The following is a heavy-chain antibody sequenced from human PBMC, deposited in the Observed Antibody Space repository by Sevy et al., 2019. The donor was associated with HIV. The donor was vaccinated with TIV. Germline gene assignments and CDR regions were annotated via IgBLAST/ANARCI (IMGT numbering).Heavy chain of an antibody. Sequence: GSLRLSCAASGFTFSSYSMNWVRQAPGKGLEWVSSISSSSSYIYYADSVKGRFTISRDNAKNSLYLQMNSLRAEDTAVYYCARGGSVVVLADPFDYWGQGTLVTVSS. V-gene: IGHV3-21*01. CDR3: ARGGSVVVLADPFDY. J-gene: IGHJ4*02. CDR1: GFTFSSYS. D-gene: IGHD2-2*01. CDR2: ISSSSSYI.